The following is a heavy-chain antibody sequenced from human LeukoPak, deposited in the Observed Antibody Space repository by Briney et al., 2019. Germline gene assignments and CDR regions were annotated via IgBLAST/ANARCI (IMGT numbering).Heavy chain of an antibody. CDR2: IYSAGDT. CDR3: AREGGRFGESSLGWGQLAY. J-gene: IGHJ4*02. D-gene: IGHD3-10*01. V-gene: IGHV3-53*01. Sequence: PGGSLRLSCAASGFTVSSNYMSWVRQAPGKGLEWVSVIYSAGDTSYADSVMGRFTISRDDSKNTLYLQLESSRAEDTAIYYCAREGGRFGESSLGWGQLAYWGRGTPVTVSS. CDR1: GFTVSSNY.